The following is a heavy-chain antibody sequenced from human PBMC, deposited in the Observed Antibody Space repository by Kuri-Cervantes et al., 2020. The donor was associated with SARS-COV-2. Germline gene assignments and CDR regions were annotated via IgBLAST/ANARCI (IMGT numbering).Heavy chain of an antibody. CDR1: GYSISSGYY. Sequence: GSLRLSCAVSGYSISSGYYWGWIRQPPGKGLEWIGSIYYSGSTYYNSSLKSRVTISVDTSKNQFSLKLSSVTAADTAVYYCARDSRSYYQVLLDHFYYSYMDVWGKGTTVTVSS. J-gene: IGHJ6*03. CDR2: IYYSGST. V-gene: IGHV4-38-2*02. D-gene: IGHD1-26*01. CDR3: ARDSRSYYQVLLDHFYYSYMDV.